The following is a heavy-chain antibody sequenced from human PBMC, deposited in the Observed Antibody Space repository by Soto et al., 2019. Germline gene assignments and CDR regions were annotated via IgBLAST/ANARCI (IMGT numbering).Heavy chain of an antibody. CDR3: ASRGSYYYDSSGYYPDY. V-gene: IGHV1-69*01. J-gene: IGHJ4*02. CDR1: GGTFSSYA. Sequence: QVQLVQSGAEVKKPGSSVKVSCKASGGTFSSYAISWVRQAPGQGLEWMGGIIPIFGTANYAQKFQGRVTSTADESTSTVYMELSSLRSEDTAVYYCASRGSYYYDSSGYYPDYWGQGTLVTVSS. D-gene: IGHD3-22*01. CDR2: IIPIFGTA.